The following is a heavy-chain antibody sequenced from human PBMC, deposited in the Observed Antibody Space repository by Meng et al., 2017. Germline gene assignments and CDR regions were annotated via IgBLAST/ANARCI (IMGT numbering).Heavy chain of an antibody. CDR1: GGTFSSYA. CDR2: IIPIFGTA. J-gene: IGHJ6*02. V-gene: IGHV1-69*05. D-gene: IGHD6-19*01. Sequence: SVKVSCKASGGTFSSYAISWVRQAPGQGLEWRGGIIPIFGTANYAQKFQGRVTITTDESTSTAYMELSSLRSEDTAVYYCARVLSGWHVGYYYGMDVWGQGTTVTVSS. CDR3: ARVLSGWHVGYYYGMDV.